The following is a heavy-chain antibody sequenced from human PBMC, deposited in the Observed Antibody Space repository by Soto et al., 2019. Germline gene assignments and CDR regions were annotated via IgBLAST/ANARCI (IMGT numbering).Heavy chain of an antibody. CDR1: GFTFNIYA. J-gene: IGHJ6*02. V-gene: IGHV3-30-3*01. D-gene: IGHD4-17*01. Sequence: GGSLRLSCAASGFTFNIYALHWVRQAPGKGLEWVAVISFDGTKKYYSDSVKGRFTISSDNLKNTLYLQMNNPRVEDAALYCCAREDDYGYRYINYGLDAWGQGTTVTVSS. CDR3: AREDDYGYRYINYGLDA. CDR2: ISFDGTKK.